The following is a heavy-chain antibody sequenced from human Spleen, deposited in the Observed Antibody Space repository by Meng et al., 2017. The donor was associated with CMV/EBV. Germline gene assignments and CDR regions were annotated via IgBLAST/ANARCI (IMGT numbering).Heavy chain of an antibody. CDR2: INPVTGDT. D-gene: IGHD1-26*01. CDR1: GYSITSHY. CDR3: ASLVGSGRGWYFDL. V-gene: IGHV1-2*02. Sequence: QGILVRSGAEVKKPGASVKVAYKASGYSITSHYRHWVRQAPGQGLEWMGWINPVTGDTNSAQKFQGRVTMTRDTSISTAYVEVNRLRSDDTAVYYCASLVGSGRGWYFDLWGRGTLVTVSS. J-gene: IGHJ2*01.